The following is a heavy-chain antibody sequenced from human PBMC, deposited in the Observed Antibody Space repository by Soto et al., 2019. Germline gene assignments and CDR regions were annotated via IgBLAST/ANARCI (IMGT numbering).Heavy chain of an antibody. CDR1: EFVFSDYG. CDR3: AKDTLYPVVSYFYYGLDV. J-gene: IGHJ6*02. D-gene: IGHD2-8*01. V-gene: IGHV3-30*18. Sequence: QGKLVESGGGVVQTGQSLRLSCAASEFVFSDYGLHWVRQAPGKGLEWVAAISFDGANHFYADSVRGRFTISRDNSNNTLYLRMNSLRPEDSAVYFCAKDTLYPVVSYFYYGLDVWGQGTTVTVSS. CDR2: ISFDGANH.